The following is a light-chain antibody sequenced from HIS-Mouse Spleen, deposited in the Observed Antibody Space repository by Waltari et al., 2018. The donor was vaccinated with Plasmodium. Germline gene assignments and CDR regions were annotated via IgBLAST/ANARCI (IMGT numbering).Light chain of an antibody. CDR2: QDS. CDR1: KLGDKY. V-gene: IGLV3-1*01. CDR3: QAWDSSTVV. Sequence: SYELTQPPSVSVSPGQPASITCTGDKLGDKYACWYQQTPGQSPVRVIYQDSKRPSGLPERLSGSNSGNTPTLTISGTQAMDEADYYGQAWDSSTVVVGGGTKLTVL. J-gene: IGLJ2*01.